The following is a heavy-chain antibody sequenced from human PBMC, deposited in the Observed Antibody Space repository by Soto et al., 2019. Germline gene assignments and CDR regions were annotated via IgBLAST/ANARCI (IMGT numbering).Heavy chain of an antibody. CDR3: ASVRDYTAGGY. J-gene: IGHJ4*02. Sequence: QVQLVESGGGVVQPGRSLRLSCAASGFTFSTYGMHWVRQAPGKGLECVAVIWSDGSNKYYADSVKGRFTISRDNSKNTLYLQMNRLRVEDTAVYYCASVRDYTAGGYWGQGTLVTLSS. D-gene: IGHD4-17*01. V-gene: IGHV3-33*01. CDR2: IWSDGSNK. CDR1: GFTFSTYG.